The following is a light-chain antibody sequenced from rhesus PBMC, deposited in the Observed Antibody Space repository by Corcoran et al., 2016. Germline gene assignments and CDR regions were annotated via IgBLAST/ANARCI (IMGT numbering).Light chain of an antibody. Sequence: DIQMTQSPSSLSASVGDTVTITCRASQGISSYLNWFQQKPGKAPKLLIYDASSLESGVPSRFSGSGSGTYFTLTISSLQPEDFAAYYFLQHNSYPLTFGGGTKVEIK. V-gene: IGKV1-28*03. CDR1: QGISSY. CDR3: LQHNSYPLT. CDR2: DAS. J-gene: IGKJ4*01.